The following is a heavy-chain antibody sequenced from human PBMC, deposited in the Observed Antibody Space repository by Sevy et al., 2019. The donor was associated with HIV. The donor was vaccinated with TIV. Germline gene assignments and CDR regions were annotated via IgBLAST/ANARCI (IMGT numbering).Heavy chain of an antibody. CDR1: GGSISSYY. V-gene: IGHV4-59*01. CDR3: ARGADSSGYSDY. D-gene: IGHD3-22*01. CDR2: IYYSGST. Sequence: SETLSLTCTVSGGSISSYYWSWIRQPPGKGLEWIGYIYYSGSTNYNPSLQSRVTISVDTSKNQFSLKLSSVTAADTAVYYCARGADSSGYSDYWGQGTLVTVSS. J-gene: IGHJ4*02.